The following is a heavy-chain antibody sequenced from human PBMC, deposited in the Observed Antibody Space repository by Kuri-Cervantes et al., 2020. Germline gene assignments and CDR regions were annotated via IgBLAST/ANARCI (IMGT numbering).Heavy chain of an antibody. CDR2: ISYDGSNK. CDR1: GFTFSSYG. CDR3: ARDRHYGEPRNYYYYGMDV. V-gene: IGHV3-30*03. J-gene: IGHJ6*02. D-gene: IGHD4-17*01. Sequence: GESLKISCAASGFTFSSYGMHWVRQAPGKGLEWVAVISYDGSNKYYADSVKGRFTISRDNSKNTLYLQMNSLRAEDTAVYYCARDRHYGEPRNYYYYGMDVWGQGTTVTVSS.